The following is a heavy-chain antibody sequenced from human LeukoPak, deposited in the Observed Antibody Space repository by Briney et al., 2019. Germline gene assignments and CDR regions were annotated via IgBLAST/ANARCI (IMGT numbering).Heavy chain of an antibody. CDR3: AKVSSPTVTTWDYYYGMDV. J-gene: IGHJ6*02. CDR2: IYSGGST. Sequence: PGGSLRLSCAASGFTVSSNYMRWVRQAPGKGLEWVSVIYSGGSTYYADSVKGRFTISRDNSKNTLYLQMNSLRAEDTAVYYCAKVSSPTVTTWDYYYGMDVWGQGTTVTVSS. D-gene: IGHD4-17*01. CDR1: GFTVSSNY. V-gene: IGHV3-66*01.